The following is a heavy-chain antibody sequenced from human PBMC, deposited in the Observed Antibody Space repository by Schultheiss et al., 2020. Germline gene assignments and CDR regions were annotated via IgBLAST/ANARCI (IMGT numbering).Heavy chain of an antibody. CDR1: GGSIRSSSYY. D-gene: IGHD4-17*01. V-gene: IGHV4-61*01. J-gene: IGHJ4*02. CDR3: AKEQVSRLRPPYYFDY. Sequence: SQTLSLTCTVSGGSIRSSSYYWGWIRQPPGKGLEWIGYIYYSGSASYNPSLKSRVTISVDTSKNQFSLKLSSVTAADTAVYYCAKEQVSRLRPPYYFDYWGQGTLVTVSS. CDR2: IYYSGSA.